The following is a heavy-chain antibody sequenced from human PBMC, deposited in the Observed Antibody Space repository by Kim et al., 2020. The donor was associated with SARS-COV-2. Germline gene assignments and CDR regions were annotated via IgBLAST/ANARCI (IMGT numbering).Heavy chain of an antibody. CDR2: IYYSGST. CDR3: ARVGSGGPYYFDY. J-gene: IGHJ4*02. CDR1: GGSISSSSYY. Sequence: SETLSLTCTVSGGSISSSSYYWGWIRQPPGKGLEWIGSIYYSGSTYYNPSLKSRVTISVDTSKNQFSLKLSSVTAADTAVYYCARVGSGGPYYFDYWGQGTLVTVSS. D-gene: IGHD6-19*01. V-gene: IGHV4-39*07.